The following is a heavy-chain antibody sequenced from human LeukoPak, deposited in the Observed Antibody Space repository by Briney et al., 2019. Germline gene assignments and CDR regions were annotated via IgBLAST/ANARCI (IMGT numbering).Heavy chain of an antibody. V-gene: IGHV4-34*01. J-gene: IGHJ3*02. D-gene: IGHD5-18*01. Sequence: SETLSLTCAVYGGSFSGYYWSWIRQPPGKGLEWIGEINHSGSTNYNPSLKSRVTISVDTSKNQFSLKLSSVTAADTAVYYYARTLQLWDNAFDIWGQGTMVTVSS. CDR1: GGSFSGYY. CDR2: INHSGST. CDR3: ARTLQLWDNAFDI.